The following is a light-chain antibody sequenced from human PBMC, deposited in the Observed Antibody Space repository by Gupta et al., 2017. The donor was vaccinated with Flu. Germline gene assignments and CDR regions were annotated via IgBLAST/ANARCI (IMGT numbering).Light chain of an antibody. CDR1: SSNIGSNF. Sequence: QSVLPQPPSASGTPGQRVTISCSGSSSNIGSNFVYWYQQLPGTAPKLLIYRNNKRPSGVPDRFSGSKSGTTASLAISGLRSEDEAEYHCATWDDSVSGPWVFGGGTKLTVL. CDR3: ATWDDSVSGPWV. J-gene: IGLJ3*02. V-gene: IGLV1-47*01. CDR2: RNN.